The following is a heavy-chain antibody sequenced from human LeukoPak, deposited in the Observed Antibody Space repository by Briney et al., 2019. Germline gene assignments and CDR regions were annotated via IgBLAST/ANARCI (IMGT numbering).Heavy chain of an antibody. CDR1: GGSISSSSYY. CDR3: AGGHSRFVFDY. V-gene: IGHV4-39*01. J-gene: IGHJ4*02. CDR2: IYYSGST. Sequence: SETLSLTCTVSGGSISSSSYYWGWIRQPPGKGLEWIGSIYYSGSTYYNPSLKSRVTISVDTSKNQFSLKLSSVTAADTAVYYCAGGHSRFVFDYWGQGTLVTVSS. D-gene: IGHD5-18*01.